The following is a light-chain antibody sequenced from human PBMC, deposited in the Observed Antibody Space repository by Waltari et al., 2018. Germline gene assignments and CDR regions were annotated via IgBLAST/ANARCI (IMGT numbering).Light chain of an antibody. J-gene: IGKJ4*01. Sequence: EIGLTQSPATLSLSPGERAPLPCRASQSVSNFLAWYQQKPGQAPRLLIYEASKRATGIPARFSGSGSGTDFTLTISSLEPEDFAVYYCQQRANWPPLTFGGGTKVEIK. CDR3: QQRANWPPLT. V-gene: IGKV3-11*01. CDR2: EAS. CDR1: QSVSNF.